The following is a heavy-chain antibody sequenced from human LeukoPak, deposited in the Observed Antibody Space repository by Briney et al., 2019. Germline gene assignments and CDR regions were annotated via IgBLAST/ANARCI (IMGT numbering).Heavy chain of an antibody. CDR1: GYSISSGYY. CDR3: VREREKQWLF. D-gene: IGHD6-19*01. Sequence: PSETLSLTCNVSGYSISSGYYWGWIRQPPGKGLEYNPSLKSRVTLSVDTSKNQFSLKLNSVTAADTAVYYCVREREKQWLFWGQGTLVPVSS. V-gene: IGHV4-38-2*02. J-gene: IGHJ4*02.